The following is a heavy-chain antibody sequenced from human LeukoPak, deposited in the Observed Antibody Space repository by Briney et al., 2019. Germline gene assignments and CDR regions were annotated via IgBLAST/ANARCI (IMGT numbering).Heavy chain of an antibody. V-gene: IGHV5-51*01. CDR1: GYSFTSHW. Sequence: GESLKISCKGSGYGSGYSFTSHWIAWVRQMPGKGLEWMGIIYPRDSNTIYSPSFQGQVTISVDTSINTAYLQWSSLKASDTAMYYCARRNPLTQDAFDIWGQGTMVTVSS. J-gene: IGHJ3*02. CDR3: ARRNPLTQDAFDI. D-gene: IGHD2-21*02. CDR2: IYPRDSNT.